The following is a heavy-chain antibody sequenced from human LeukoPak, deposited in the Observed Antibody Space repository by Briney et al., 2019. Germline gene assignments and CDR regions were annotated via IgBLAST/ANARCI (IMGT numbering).Heavy chain of an antibody. V-gene: IGHV4-34*01. CDR2: INHSGST. D-gene: IGHD3-22*01. CDR1: GGSFSGYY. J-gene: IGHJ5*02. Sequence: PSETLSLTCAVYGGSFSGYYWSWIRQPPGKGLEWIGEINHSGSTNYNPSLKSRVTISVDTSKNQFSLKLSSVTAADTAVYYCARVRYYYDSSGHPWFDPWGQGTLVTVSS. CDR3: ARVRYYYDSSGHPWFDP.